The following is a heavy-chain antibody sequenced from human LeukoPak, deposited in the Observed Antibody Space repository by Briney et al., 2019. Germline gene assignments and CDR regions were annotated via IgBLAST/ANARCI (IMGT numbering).Heavy chain of an antibody. Sequence: ASVKVSCKASGYTSTSYALHWVRQAPGQRLEWMGWINPGNGNTKYSQEFQGRVTIIRNTSASTAYMELSSLRSEDMAVYYCARGAGKGIAAAGGVDYWGQGTLVTVSS. D-gene: IGHD6-13*01. J-gene: IGHJ4*02. CDR2: INPGNGNT. CDR1: GYTSTSYA. V-gene: IGHV1-3*03. CDR3: ARGAGKGIAAAGGVDY.